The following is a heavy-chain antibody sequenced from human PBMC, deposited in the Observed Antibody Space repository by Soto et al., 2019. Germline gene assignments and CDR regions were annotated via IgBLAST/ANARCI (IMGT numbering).Heavy chain of an antibody. CDR3: ARVGAAAGPYYFDY. D-gene: IGHD6-13*01. J-gene: IGHJ4*02. V-gene: IGHV1-3*01. CDR1: GYTFTSYA. Sequence: ASVKVSCKASGYTFTSYAMHWVRQAPGQRLEWMGWINAGNGNTKYSQKFQGRVTITRDTSASTAYMELSSLRSEDTAVYYCARVGAAAGPYYFDYWVQGTLVTVSS. CDR2: INAGNGNT.